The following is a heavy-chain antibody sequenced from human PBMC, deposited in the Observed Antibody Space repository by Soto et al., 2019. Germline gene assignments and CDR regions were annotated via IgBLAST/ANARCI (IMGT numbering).Heavy chain of an antibody. CDR3: ARDLMPGAAPWQEYFQY. CDR1: GFTFNNYA. Sequence: QVLLVESGGGVVQPGRSLRLSCAASGFTFNNYAMHWVRQAPGKGLEWVAAISYEGRDQYYADSVKGRFTISRDNSKNTLFLQMNRLGADGTAVYYCARDLMPGAAPWQEYFQYWGQGTLVTVSS. D-gene: IGHD6-13*01. J-gene: IGHJ1*01. CDR2: ISYEGRDQ. V-gene: IGHV3-30*04.